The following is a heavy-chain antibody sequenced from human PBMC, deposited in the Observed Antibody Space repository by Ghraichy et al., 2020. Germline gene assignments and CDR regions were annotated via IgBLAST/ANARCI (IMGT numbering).Heavy chain of an antibody. Sequence: GGSLRLSCSASGFTFSSYAMHWVRQAPGKGLEYVSAISSNGGSTYYADSVKGRFTISRDNSKNTLYLQMSSLRAEDTAVYYCVKARRYGVGYSSGWYDYWGQGTLVTVSS. D-gene: IGHD6-19*01. CDR3: VKARRYGVGYSSGWYDY. J-gene: IGHJ4*02. CDR1: GFTFSSYA. V-gene: IGHV3-64D*06. CDR2: ISSNGGST.